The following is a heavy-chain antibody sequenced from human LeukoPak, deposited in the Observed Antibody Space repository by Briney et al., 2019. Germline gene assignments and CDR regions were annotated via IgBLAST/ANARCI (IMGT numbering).Heavy chain of an antibody. CDR2: IHRSGST. Sequence: KSSGTLSLTCAVSGGSISSSTWWSWVRQPPGKGLEWIGEIHRSGSTYYNPSLESRLSMSLDKSNNQFSLNLYSMAAADTAVYFCATGGSSWSEYWGPGTLVTVSS. D-gene: IGHD6-13*01. J-gene: IGHJ4*02. CDR3: ATGGSSWSEY. V-gene: IGHV4-4*02. CDR1: GGSISSSTW.